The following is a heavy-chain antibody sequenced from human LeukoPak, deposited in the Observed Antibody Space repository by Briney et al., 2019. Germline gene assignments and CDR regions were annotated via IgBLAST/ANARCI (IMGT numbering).Heavy chain of an antibody. CDR1: GFTFSSYA. D-gene: IGHD3-10*01. Sequence: GGSLRLSCAASGFTFSSYAMHWVRQAPGKGLEYVSAISSNGGSTYYANSVKGRFTVSRDNSKNTLYLQVGSLRAEDMAVYYCAATHYGSGSYYISQFDYWGQGTLVTVSS. V-gene: IGHV3-64*01. J-gene: IGHJ4*02. CDR3: AATHYGSGSYYISQFDY. CDR2: ISSNGGST.